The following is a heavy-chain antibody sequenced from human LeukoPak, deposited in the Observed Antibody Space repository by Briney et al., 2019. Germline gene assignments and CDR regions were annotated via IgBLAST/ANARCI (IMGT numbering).Heavy chain of an antibody. D-gene: IGHD3-9*01. CDR1: GFTFSSYS. V-gene: IGHV3-21*01. Sequence: GGSLRLSCAASGFTFSSYSMDWVRQAPGKGLEWVSSISSSSSYIYYADSVKGRFTISRDNAKNSLYLQMNSLRAEDTAVYYCARDILTGYPVEAFDIWGQGTMVTVSS. J-gene: IGHJ3*02. CDR2: ISSSSSYI. CDR3: ARDILTGYPVEAFDI.